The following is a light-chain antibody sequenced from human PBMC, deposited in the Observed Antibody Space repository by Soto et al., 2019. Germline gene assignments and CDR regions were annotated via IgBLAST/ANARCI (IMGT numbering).Light chain of an antibody. CDR2: WAS. CDR1: QSVLYSSNNKNY. Sequence: DIVMTQSPDSLAVFLGERATINCKSSQSVLYSSNNKNYLAWYQQKPGQPPKLLIYWASTRESGVPDRFSGSGSGTDFTLTIRSLQAEDGAVYYCQQYYSTPVTFGKGTKVEIK. J-gene: IGKJ1*01. CDR3: QQYYSTPVT. V-gene: IGKV4-1*01.